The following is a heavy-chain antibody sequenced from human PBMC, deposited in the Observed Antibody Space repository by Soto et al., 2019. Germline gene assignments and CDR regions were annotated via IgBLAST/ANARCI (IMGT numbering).Heavy chain of an antibody. J-gene: IGHJ6*02. Sequence: PSETLSLTCTVSNGSVSSGTYSWSWVRQPPGKGLEWIGYIYYSGTTYYTPSLKSRLTMSMDRANDHFSLNLTSVTAADTAVYFCDRGHYYYGMDVWGQGITVTGSS. V-gene: IGHV4-30-2*01. CDR2: IYYSGTT. CDR1: NGSVSSGTYS. CDR3: DRGHYYYGMDV.